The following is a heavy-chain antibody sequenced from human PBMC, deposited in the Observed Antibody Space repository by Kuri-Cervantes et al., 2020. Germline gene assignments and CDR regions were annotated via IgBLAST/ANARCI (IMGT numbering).Heavy chain of an antibody. CDR1: GGSISGSSYY. V-gene: IGHV4-39*01. D-gene: IGHD6-13*01. CDR3: ARQGSYSSSWDY. J-gene: IGHJ4*02. Sequence: GSLRLSCTVSGGSISGSSYYWGWIRQPPGKGLEWIGSIYYSGSTYYNPSLKSRVTISVDTSKNQFSLKPSSVTAADTAVYYCARQGSYSSSWDYWGQGTLVTVSS. CDR2: IYYSGST.